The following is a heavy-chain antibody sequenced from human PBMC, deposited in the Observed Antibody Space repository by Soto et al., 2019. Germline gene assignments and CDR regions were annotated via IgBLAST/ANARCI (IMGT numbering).Heavy chain of an antibody. Sequence: QVQLQESGPGLVKPSETLSLTCTVSGGSISSYYWSWIRQPPGKGLEWIGYIYYSGSTSYNPSLKSRVTISVDTSKNQFSLKLSSVTAADTAVYYCARDIMGTNYYYYGMDVWGQGTTVTVSS. CDR3: ARDIMGTNYYYYGMDV. V-gene: IGHV4-59*01. CDR2: IYYSGST. CDR1: GGSISSYY. D-gene: IGHD2-8*01. J-gene: IGHJ6*02.